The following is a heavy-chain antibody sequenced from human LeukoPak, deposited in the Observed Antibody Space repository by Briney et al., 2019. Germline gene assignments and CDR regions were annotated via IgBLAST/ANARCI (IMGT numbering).Heavy chain of an antibody. CDR1: GLTFSNYA. Sequence: GGSLRLSCAASGLTFSNYAMTWVRQAPGKGLEWVSAISTNGDRTYYADSVKGRFTVSRDNFKNTLFLHMNTLRAEDTAIYYCAKDRTVGASYWYFDLWGRGTLVTVSS. D-gene: IGHD1-26*01. J-gene: IGHJ2*01. CDR3: AKDRTVGASYWYFDL. V-gene: IGHV3-23*01. CDR2: ISTNGDRT.